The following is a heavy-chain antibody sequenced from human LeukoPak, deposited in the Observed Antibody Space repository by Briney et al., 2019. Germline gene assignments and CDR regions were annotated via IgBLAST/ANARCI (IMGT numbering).Heavy chain of an antibody. V-gene: IGHV3-30*02. CDR3: AKLPLSLAVVVATSY. CDR1: GFPLSSYD. Sequence: GGSLRLSCAASGFPLSSYDMHWVRQAPGKGLEWVTFIRYDGSNKNYAESVKGRFTISRDNSKNTLYLQMNSLRTEDTAVYYCAKLPLSLAVVVATSYWGQGTLVTVSS. J-gene: IGHJ4*02. CDR2: IRYDGSNK. D-gene: IGHD2-15*01.